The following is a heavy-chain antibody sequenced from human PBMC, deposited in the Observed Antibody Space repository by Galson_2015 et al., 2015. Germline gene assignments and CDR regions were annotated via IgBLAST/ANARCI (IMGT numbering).Heavy chain of an antibody. Sequence: SVKVSCKVSGYTLTDLSMHWVRQAPGKGLEWMGGFDPEDGETIYAPKFQGRVTMTEDTSTETAYMEQSSIRSEDTAVYYCSTDHLDVVATRSDYWGQGALATVSS. CDR1: GYTLTDLS. CDR2: FDPEDGET. V-gene: IGHV1-24*01. D-gene: IGHD5-12*01. CDR3: STDHLDVVATRSDY. J-gene: IGHJ4*02.